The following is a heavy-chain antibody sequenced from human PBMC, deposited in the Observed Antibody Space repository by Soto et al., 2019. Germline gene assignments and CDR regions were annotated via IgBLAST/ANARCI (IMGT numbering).Heavy chain of an antibody. CDR2: ISSSSSTI. V-gene: IGHV3-48*02. Sequence: PGGSLRLSCAASGFTFSSYSMNWVGQAPGKGLKWVSYISSSSSTIYYADSVKGRFTISRDNAKNSLYLQMNSLRDKDTAVYYCARDLRSYGLDVWGQGTTVTVSS. CDR3: ARDLRSYGLDV. CDR1: GFTFSSYS. J-gene: IGHJ6*02.